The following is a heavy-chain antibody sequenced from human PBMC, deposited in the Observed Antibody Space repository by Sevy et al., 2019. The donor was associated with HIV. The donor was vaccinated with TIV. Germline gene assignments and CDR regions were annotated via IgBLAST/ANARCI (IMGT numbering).Heavy chain of an antibody. CDR2: ISSGSSYI. CDR3: ARGDYYGSLYYFDY. CDR1: GFTFSNYF. V-gene: IGHV3-21*01. D-gene: IGHD3-10*01. J-gene: IGHJ4*01. Sequence: GGSLRLSCAASGFTFSNYFMNWVRQAPGKGLEWVSSISSGSSYIFYADSLKGRFTISRDNAKNSLYLHMNSLRAEDTAVYYCARGDYYGSLYYFDYWGPEHWSPSPQ.